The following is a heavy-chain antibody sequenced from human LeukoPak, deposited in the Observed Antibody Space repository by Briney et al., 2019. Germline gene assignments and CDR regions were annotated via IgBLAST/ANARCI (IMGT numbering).Heavy chain of an antibody. D-gene: IGHD6-19*01. V-gene: IGHV3-9*01. CDR1: GFTFDDYA. J-gene: IGHJ4*02. Sequence: PGGSLRLSCAASGFTFDDYAMHWVRQAPGKGLEWVSGISWNSGSIGYADSVKGRFTISRDNAKNSLYLQMNSLRAEDTALYYCAKDMSSGSPWDYFDYWGQGTLVTVSS. CDR2: ISWNSGSI. CDR3: AKDMSSGSPWDYFDY.